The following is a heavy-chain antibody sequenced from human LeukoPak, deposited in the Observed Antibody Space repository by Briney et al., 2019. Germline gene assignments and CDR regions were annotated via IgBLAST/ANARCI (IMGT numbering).Heavy chain of an antibody. Sequence: GASVKVSCKASGYTFTSYDINWVRQDTGQGLEWMGWMNPNSGNTGYAQKFQGRVTMTRNTSISTAYMELSSLRSEDTAVYYCAMASYQLLYRGVWFDPWGQGTLVTVSS. CDR1: GYTFTSYD. CDR3: AMASYQLLYRGVWFDP. J-gene: IGHJ5*02. D-gene: IGHD2-2*02. CDR2: MNPNSGNT. V-gene: IGHV1-8*01.